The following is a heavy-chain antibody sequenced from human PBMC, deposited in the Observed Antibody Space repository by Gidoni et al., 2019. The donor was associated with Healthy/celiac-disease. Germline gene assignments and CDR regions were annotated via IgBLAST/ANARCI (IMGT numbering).Heavy chain of an antibody. CDR3: ARDRVRYYYFDY. CDR2: IVYYESNK. D-gene: IGHD3-10*01. J-gene: IGHJ4*02. V-gene: IGHV3-33*01. Sequence: QVQLVESGGGVGQPGRSLRLSCAASGFTCSSYGMHWIRQAPGKGLEWVAVIVYYESNKYYSDSVKGRFTISRDNSKNTLYLQMNSLRAVDTAVYYCARDRVRYYYFDYWGQGTLVTVSS. CDR1: GFTCSSYG.